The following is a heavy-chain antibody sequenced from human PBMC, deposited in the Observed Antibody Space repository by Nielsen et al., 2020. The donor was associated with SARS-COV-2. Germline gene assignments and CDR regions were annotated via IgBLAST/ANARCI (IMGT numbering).Heavy chain of an antibody. J-gene: IGHJ3*01. D-gene: IGHD1-26*01. CDR1: GFTISTYG. CDR3: ARFGRIVDVGGGTTFPDVFDV. V-gene: IGHV3-23*01. CDR2: ISSST. Sequence: GESLKISCVVSGFTISTYGMSWVRQAPGKGLEWVSAISSSTYYADSVKGQFTVSRDNSKDTLDLQMNSLRVEDTAVYFCARFGRIVDVGGGTTFPDVFDVWGQGTAVTVSS.